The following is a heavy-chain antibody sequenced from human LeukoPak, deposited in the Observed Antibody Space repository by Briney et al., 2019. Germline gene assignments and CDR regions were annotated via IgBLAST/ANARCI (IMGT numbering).Heavy chain of an antibody. CDR3: VRGTIAVGGTDY. D-gene: IGHD6-13*01. CDR2: LNTDGRTT. CDR1: GLTFSGYW. J-gene: IGHJ4*02. Sequence: PGGSLRLSCAASGLTFSGYWMHWVRHAPGKGLIWVSRLNTDGRTTNYADFVKGRFTISRDNARNTLYLQMNSLRPDDTAVYYCVRGTIAVGGTDYWGQGTLVTVSS. V-gene: IGHV3-74*01.